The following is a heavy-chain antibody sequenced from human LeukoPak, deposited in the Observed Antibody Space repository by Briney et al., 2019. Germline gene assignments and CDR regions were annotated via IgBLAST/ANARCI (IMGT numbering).Heavy chain of an antibody. CDR3: AKAYTRSWYAAFDI. J-gene: IGHJ3*02. V-gene: IGHV3-23*01. CDR2: ITGTGGDT. Sequence: GGSLRLSCTTSGFTFTSHAMTWARQAPGKGLEWVSSITGTGGDTYYAESVRGRFTISRDNSKNTLYLQMNSLRGDDTAIYYCAKAYTRSWYAAFDIWGQGTMVTISS. CDR1: GFTFTSHA. D-gene: IGHD6-13*01.